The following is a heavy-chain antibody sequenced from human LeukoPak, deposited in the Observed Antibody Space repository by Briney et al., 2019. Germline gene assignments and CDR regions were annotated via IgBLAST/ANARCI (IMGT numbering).Heavy chain of an antibody. CDR2: IYTSGST. V-gene: IGHV4-4*07. CDR1: GGSISSYY. Sequence: PSETLSLTCTVSGGSISSYYWSWIRQPAGKGLEWIGRIYTSGSTNYNPSLQSRVTMSVDTSKNQFSLKLSSVTAADTAVYYCARDRYYDTQYYYYYMDVWGKGTTVTVSS. D-gene: IGHD3-22*01. CDR3: ARDRYYDTQYYYYYMDV. J-gene: IGHJ6*03.